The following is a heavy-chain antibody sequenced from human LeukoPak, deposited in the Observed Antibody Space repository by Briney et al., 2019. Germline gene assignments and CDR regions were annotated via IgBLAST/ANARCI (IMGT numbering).Heavy chain of an antibody. Sequence: GGSLRLSCAASGFTFSSYWMHWVRQAPGKGLVWVSRINSDGTSTNYADSGKGRFTISRDNAKNTLYLQMNSLRAEDTAVYYCARVNYGGNSFSDYWGQGTLVTVSS. J-gene: IGHJ4*02. CDR1: GFTFSSYW. V-gene: IGHV3-74*01. CDR2: INSDGTST. D-gene: IGHD4-23*01. CDR3: ARVNYGGNSFSDY.